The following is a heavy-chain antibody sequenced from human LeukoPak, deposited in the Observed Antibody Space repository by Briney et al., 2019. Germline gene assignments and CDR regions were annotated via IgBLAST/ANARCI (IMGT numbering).Heavy chain of an antibody. CDR1: GFTFSDYY. Sequence: GGSLRLSCAASGFTFSDYYMSWIRQAPGKGLEWVSYISSSGNIIYFADSVKGRFTISRDNAKNSLYLQMNSLRAEDTAVYYCARESDFWSGYIYWGQGTLVTVSS. V-gene: IGHV3-11*04. D-gene: IGHD3-3*01. CDR2: ISSSGNII. J-gene: IGHJ4*02. CDR3: ARESDFWSGYIY.